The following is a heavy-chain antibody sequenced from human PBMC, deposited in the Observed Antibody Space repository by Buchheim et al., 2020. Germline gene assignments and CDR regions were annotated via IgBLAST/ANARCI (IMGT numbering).Heavy chain of an antibody. CDR1: GFTFSSYW. CDR3: GVDGYYYYGIDV. CDR2: INSDGTTT. V-gene: IGHV3-74*01. D-gene: IGHD2-8*01. J-gene: IGHJ6*02. Sequence: EVQLVESGGALIQPGGSLRLSCAASGFTFSSYWMHWVRQSPGKGLVWVSRINSDGTTTSYADSVKGRFTISTDNAKNRLYLQVNSLTPEDTAVYYCGVDGYYYYGIDVWGQGTT.